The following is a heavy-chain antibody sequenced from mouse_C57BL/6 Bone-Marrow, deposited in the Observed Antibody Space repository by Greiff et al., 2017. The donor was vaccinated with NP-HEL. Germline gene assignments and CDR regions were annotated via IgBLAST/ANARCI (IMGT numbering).Heavy chain of an antibody. D-gene: IGHD2-2*01. V-gene: IGHV1-64*01. Sequence: QVQLQQPGAELVKPGASVKLSCKASGYTFTSYWMHWVKQRPGQGLEWIGMIHPNSGSTNYKEKFKSKATLTVDTSSSTAYMQLSSLTSEDSAVYYCSGYDEYWGQGTLVTVSA. J-gene: IGHJ3*01. CDR2: IHPNSGST. CDR1: GYTFTSYW. CDR3: SGYDEY.